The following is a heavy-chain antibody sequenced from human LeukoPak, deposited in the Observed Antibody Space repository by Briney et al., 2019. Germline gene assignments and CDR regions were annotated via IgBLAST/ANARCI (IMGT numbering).Heavy chain of an antibody. J-gene: IGHJ3*02. CDR1: GFTFSSYS. V-gene: IGHV3-21*01. CDR3: ARDEVSVTCSGGSCYSVDAFDI. CDR2: ISSSSSYI. Sequence: GGSLRLSCAASGFTFSSYSMNWVRQAPGKGREWVSSISSSSSYIYYADSVKGRFTISRDNAKNSLYLQMNSLRAEDTAVYYCARDEVSVTCSGGSCYSVDAFDIWGQGTMVTVSS. D-gene: IGHD2-15*01.